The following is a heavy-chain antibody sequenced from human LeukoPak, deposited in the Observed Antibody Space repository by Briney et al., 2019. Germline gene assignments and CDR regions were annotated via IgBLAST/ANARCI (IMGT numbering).Heavy chain of an antibody. D-gene: IGHD3-22*01. CDR1: GGSISSGSYY. CDR2: IYYSGST. J-gene: IGHJ4*02. V-gene: IGHV4-61*10. CDR3: ARSSSGSFDY. Sequence: SETLSLTCTVSGGSISSGSYYWSWIRQPAGKGLEWIGYIYYSGSTNSNPSLKSRVTISVDTSKNQFSLKLSSVTAADTAVYYCARSSSGSFDYWGQGTLVTVSS.